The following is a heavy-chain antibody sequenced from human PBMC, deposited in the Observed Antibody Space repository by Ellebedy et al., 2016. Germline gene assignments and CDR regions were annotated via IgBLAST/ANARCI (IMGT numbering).Heavy chain of an antibody. J-gene: IGHJ4*02. CDR1: GFTFSTYA. Sequence: GESLKISCTASGFTFSTYAMHWVRQTPGKGLEWVAVISYDGVTIFYADSVKGRFTISRDNTKNTLDLQMNSLRAEDTAVYYCAKDLSGYDLVGGGWGQGTLVIVSS. CDR3: AKDLSGYDLVGGG. D-gene: IGHD5-12*01. CDR2: ISYDGVTI. V-gene: IGHV3-30-3*01.